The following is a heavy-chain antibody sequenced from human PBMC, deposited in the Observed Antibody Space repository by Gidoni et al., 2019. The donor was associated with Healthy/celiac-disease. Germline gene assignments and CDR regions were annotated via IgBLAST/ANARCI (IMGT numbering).Heavy chain of an antibody. CDR1: GFTFSSYG. J-gene: IGHJ3*02. CDR2: ISHDGSNK. D-gene: IGHD1-1*01. Sequence: QVQLVESGGGVVQPGRSLRLSCAASGFTFSSYGMHWVRQAPGKGLEWVAVISHDGSNKYYADSVKGRFTISRDNSKNTLYLQMNSLRAEDTAVYYCAKGLWTGTPPSDAFDIWGQGTMVTVSS. CDR3: AKGLWTGTPPSDAFDI. V-gene: IGHV3-30*18.